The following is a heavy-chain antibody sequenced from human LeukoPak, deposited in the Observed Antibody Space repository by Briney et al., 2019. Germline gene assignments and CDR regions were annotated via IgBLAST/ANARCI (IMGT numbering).Heavy chain of an antibody. D-gene: IGHD4-17*01. CDR3: ARADEYGDYAPYYYYGMDV. CDR1: GFTFSSYA. J-gene: IGHJ6*02. CDR2: ISYDGSNK. Sequence: GGSLRLSCAASGFTFSSYAMHWVRQAPGKGLEWVAVISYDGSNKYYADSVKGRFTISRDNSKNTLYLQMNSLRAEDTAVYYCARADEYGDYAPYYYYGMDVWGQGTTVTVSS. V-gene: IGHV3-30*04.